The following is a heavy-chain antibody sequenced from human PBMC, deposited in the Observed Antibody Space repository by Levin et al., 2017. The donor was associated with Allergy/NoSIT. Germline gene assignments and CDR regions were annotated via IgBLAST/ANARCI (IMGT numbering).Heavy chain of an antibody. Sequence: SVKVSCKASGGTFSSYAISWVRQAPGQGLEWMGGIIPIFGTANYAQKFQGRVTITADESTSTAYMELSSLRSEDTAVYYCARSLDSSGWENDYWGQGTLVTVSS. J-gene: IGHJ4*02. CDR2: IIPIFGTA. V-gene: IGHV1-69*13. D-gene: IGHD6-19*01. CDR3: ARSLDSSGWENDY. CDR1: GGTFSSYA.